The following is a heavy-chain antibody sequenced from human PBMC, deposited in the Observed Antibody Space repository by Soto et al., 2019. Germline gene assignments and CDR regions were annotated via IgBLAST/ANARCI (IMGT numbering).Heavy chain of an antibody. CDR3: ARVHCTGAVCLLFDF. CDR1: GYTFSDNY. J-gene: IGHJ4*02. D-gene: IGHD2-8*02. CDR2: INPKSGAT. Sequence: QVQLVQSGAEVKKPGASVKVSCKASGYTFSDNYIHWVRQAPGQGLEWMGWINPKSGATSYSHNLQGRVTVTTDTSISTAYMELTRLRSDDTAMYFCARVHCTGAVCLLFDFWGQGSLVTVSS. V-gene: IGHV1-2*07.